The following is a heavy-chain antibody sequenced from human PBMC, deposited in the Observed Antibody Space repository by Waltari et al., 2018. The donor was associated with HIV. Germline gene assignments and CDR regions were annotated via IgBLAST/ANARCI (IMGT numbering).Heavy chain of an antibody. CDR1: GYTFTSYA. Sequence: QVQLVQSGAEVKKPGASVKVSCKASGYTFTSYAMHWVRQPPGQRLEWMGWNNAGKGKTKYSQKVQGRVTITRDTSASTAYMWLSSLRSDDTAVYYCARDIPRMGIDYWGQGTLVTVSS. V-gene: IGHV1-3*01. CDR3: ARDIPRMGIDY. J-gene: IGHJ4*02. CDR2: NNAGKGKT. D-gene: IGHD2-15*01.